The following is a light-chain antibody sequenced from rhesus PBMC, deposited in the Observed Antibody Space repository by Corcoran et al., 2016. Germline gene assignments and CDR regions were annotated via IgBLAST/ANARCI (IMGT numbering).Light chain of an antibody. CDR2: AAS. J-gene: IGKJ2*01. CDR1: QTISSY. Sequence: DIQMTQSPSFLSASVGDRVTITCRASQTISSYLAWYQQKPGKVPKLLISAASTLQSGVPSRFSGSGSGTDFTLTVSSLEPEGVAVYYCLQHSNWPYSFGQGTKVEVK. CDR3: LQHSNWPYS. V-gene: IGKV1-44*03.